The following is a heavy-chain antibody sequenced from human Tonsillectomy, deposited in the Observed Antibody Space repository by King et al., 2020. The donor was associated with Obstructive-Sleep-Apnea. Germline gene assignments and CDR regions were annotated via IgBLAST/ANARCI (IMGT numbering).Heavy chain of an antibody. D-gene: IGHD3-10*01. Sequence: QLQESGLGLVKPSETLSLTCTVSGGSMSSSNYYWGWIRQPPGKGLEWIGSIYYTGSTYYNPSLKSRVTISIDTSKNQFSLKLSSVTAADTAVYYCVRVFGGRTIEFDYWGQGTLVTVSS. CDR1: GGSMSSSNYY. V-gene: IGHV4-39*07. CDR2: IYYTGST. J-gene: IGHJ4*02. CDR3: VRVFGGRTIEFDY.